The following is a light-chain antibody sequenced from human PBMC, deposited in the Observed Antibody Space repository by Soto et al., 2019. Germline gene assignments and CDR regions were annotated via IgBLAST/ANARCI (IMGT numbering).Light chain of an antibody. Sequence: QSALTQPASVSGSPGQSITISCTGTSSDVGGYNFVSWYQQHPDKAPKLMIYDVTNRPSGVSNRFSGSESGNTASLTISGLQAEDEADYYCSSYTSISTYVFGTGTKLTVL. CDR1: SSDVGGYNF. CDR3: SSYTSISTYV. J-gene: IGLJ1*01. V-gene: IGLV2-14*01. CDR2: DVT.